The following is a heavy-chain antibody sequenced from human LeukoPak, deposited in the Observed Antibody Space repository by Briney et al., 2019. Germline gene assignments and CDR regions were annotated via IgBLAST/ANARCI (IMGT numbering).Heavy chain of an antibody. CDR2: INHSGNT. D-gene: IGHD3-22*01. CDR3: ARSSRYYDGSGFVDY. Sequence: SETLSLTCAVYGGSFSGYYWSWIRQPPGKGLEWIGEINHSGNTNYNPSLKSRATISLDTSKNQFSLKLSPVTAADTAVYFCARSSRYYDGSGFVDYWGQGTLVTVSS. J-gene: IGHJ4*02. CDR1: GGSFSGYY. V-gene: IGHV4-34*01.